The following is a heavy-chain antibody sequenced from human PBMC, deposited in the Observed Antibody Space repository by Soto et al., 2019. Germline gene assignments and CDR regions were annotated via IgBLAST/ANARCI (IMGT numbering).Heavy chain of an antibody. CDR2: ISPMFSTA. J-gene: IGHJ6*02. D-gene: IGHD3-22*01. CDR3: GRDFYYDSSGSPGMDV. CDR1: GGTFSSYA. Sequence: SVKVSCKASGGTFSSYAISWVRQAPGQGLEWMGGISPMFSTANYAQKFQDRATITADESTSTAYMELSSLRSEDTAVYYCGRDFYYDSSGSPGMDVGGQGTRVPVPS. V-gene: IGHV1-69*13.